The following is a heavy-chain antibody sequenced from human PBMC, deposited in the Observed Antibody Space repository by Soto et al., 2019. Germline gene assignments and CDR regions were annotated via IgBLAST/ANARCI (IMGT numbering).Heavy chain of an antibody. CDR2: IYHSGNT. CDR1: GGSISSGGYS. CDR3: ASTAAADDALDG. Sequence: QLQLQESGSGLVKPSQTLSLTCAVSGGSISSGGYSWTWIRQPPGKGLEWIGYIYHSGNTYYNPSLRSSVTISGGRSKHQFTLKLSFLTAGDTAVNYCASTAAADDALDGWPQGPMVPVSS. J-gene: IGHJ3*01. D-gene: IGHD2-2*01. V-gene: IGHV4-30-2*01.